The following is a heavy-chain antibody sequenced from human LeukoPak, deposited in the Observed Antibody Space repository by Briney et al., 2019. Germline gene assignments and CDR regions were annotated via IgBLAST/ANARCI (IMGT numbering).Heavy chain of an antibody. V-gene: IGHV4-59*01. D-gene: IGHD4-17*01. CDR1: GGSISSYC. J-gene: IGHJ4*02. Sequence: SETLSLTCTVSGGSISSYCWSWIRQPPGKGQEWIGYIYYSGSTNYNPSLKSRVTISVDTSKNQFSLKLSSVTAADTAVYYCARVRQTTVDYWGQGTLVTVSS. CDR3: ARVRQTTVDY. CDR2: IYYSGST.